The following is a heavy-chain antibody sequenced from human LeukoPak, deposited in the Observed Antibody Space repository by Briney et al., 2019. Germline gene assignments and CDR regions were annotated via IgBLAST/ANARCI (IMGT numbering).Heavy chain of an antibody. CDR3: ARADEYRSEYYFDN. V-gene: IGHV1-2*02. CDR1: GYTFTGYY. CDR2: INPNSGDT. Sequence: ASVKVSCKASGYTFTGYYMHWVRQAPGQGLEWVGWINPNSGDTNFAQKFQGRVTVTRDTSISTAYMELRSLISDDTAVYYCARADEYRSEYYFDNWGPGTLVTVSS. J-gene: IGHJ4*02. D-gene: IGHD6-6*01.